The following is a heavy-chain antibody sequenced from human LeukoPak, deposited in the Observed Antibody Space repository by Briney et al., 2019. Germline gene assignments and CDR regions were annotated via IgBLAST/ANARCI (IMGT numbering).Heavy chain of an antibody. CDR1: GFTFSTYW. Sequence: GGSLRLSCAASGFTFSTYWMHWVRQAPGKGLVWVSRINTDGSRTTYADSVGGRFTSSRDNAKNTVYLQMNSLRAEDTAVYYCARVASGSYNWFDPWGQGTLVTVSS. V-gene: IGHV3-74*03. CDR3: ARVASGSYNWFDP. CDR2: INTDGSRT. J-gene: IGHJ5*02. D-gene: IGHD3-10*01.